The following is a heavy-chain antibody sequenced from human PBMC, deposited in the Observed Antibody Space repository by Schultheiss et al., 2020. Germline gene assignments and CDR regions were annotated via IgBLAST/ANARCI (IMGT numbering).Heavy chain of an antibody. J-gene: IGHJ6*02. CDR1: GFTFSSYG. Sequence: GGSLRLSCAASGFTFSSYGMHWVRQAPGKGLEWVAVIWYDGSNKYYADSVKGRFTISRDNSKNTLYLQMNSLRAEDTAVYYCAKCQQLVPGYYYGMDVWGQGTTVTVSS. V-gene: IGHV3-33*06. CDR2: IWYDGSNK. D-gene: IGHD6-13*01. CDR3: AKCQQLVPGYYYGMDV.